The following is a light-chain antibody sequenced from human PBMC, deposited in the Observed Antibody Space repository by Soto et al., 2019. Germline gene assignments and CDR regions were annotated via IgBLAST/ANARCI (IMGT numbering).Light chain of an antibody. CDR3: QQYNNWPFS. J-gene: IGKJ5*01. CDR1: QGVTTN. CDR2: DVS. V-gene: IGKV3-15*01. Sequence: EIVMTQSPDTLSVSPGERATLTCRAGQGVTTNFAWYQQKSGQSPRLLIYDVSIRATGVPARFSATGSETDFTLTISGLQSGDSAVYFCQQYNNWPFSFGQGHDWRL.